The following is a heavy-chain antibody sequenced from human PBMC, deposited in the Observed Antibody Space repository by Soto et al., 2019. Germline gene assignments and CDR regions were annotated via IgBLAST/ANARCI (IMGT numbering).Heavy chain of an antibody. CDR1: GGSVSSESYY. Sequence: QVQLQESGPGLVKPSETLSLTCSVSGGSVSSESYYWSWIRQTPGKGLEWIGNVGNSGSTKYNPSLKSRVTISVDTSKNQFSLKLSSMTGADTAVYYCARERGDSHWIDPWGQGTLVTVSS. CDR3: ARERGDSHWIDP. J-gene: IGHJ5*02. D-gene: IGHD2-21*01. V-gene: IGHV4-61*01. CDR2: VGNSGST.